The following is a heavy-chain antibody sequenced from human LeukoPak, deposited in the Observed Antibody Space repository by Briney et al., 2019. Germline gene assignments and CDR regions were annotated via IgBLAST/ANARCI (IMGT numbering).Heavy chain of an antibody. V-gene: IGHV1-8*01. Sequence: ASVKVSCRASGYTFTSCDINWVRQATGQGLEWMGWMNPNSGNTGYTQKFQGRVVMTRSTSISTAYMELSSLTSEDTAVYYCARGVGGQQFGYWGQGTLVTVSS. CDR3: ARGVGGQQFGY. J-gene: IGHJ4*02. D-gene: IGHD3-16*01. CDR2: MNPNSGNT. CDR1: GYTFTSCD.